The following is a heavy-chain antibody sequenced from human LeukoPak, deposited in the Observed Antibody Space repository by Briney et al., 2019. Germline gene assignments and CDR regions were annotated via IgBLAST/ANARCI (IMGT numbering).Heavy chain of an antibody. CDR3: ARDVGLMVYAFDY. V-gene: IGHV3-7*01. CDR1: GFTLTTSW. D-gene: IGHD2-8*01. J-gene: IGHJ4*02. Sequence: GGSLRLSCIASGFTLTTSWMSWVRQAPGKGLEWVANINQDSSEKLYVDSVKGRFTISRDNAKKSLYLEMNSLRAEDTAVYYCARDVGLMVYAFDYWGQGILVTVSS. CDR2: INQDSSEK.